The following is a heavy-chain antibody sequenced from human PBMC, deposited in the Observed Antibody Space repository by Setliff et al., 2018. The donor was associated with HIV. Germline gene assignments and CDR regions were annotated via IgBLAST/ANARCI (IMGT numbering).Heavy chain of an antibody. D-gene: IGHD3-22*01. V-gene: IGHV1-46*01. CDR2: INPSGGST. CDR3: ARTFYSDTSGYRTSFAYYYMDV. J-gene: IGHJ6*03. CDR1: RYTFTNYY. Sequence: ASVKVSCKASRYTFTNYYVHWVRQAPGQGLEWMGIINPSGGSTSYAQKFQGRVTFTADKSTSTAYMELRNLKFEDTARYYCARTFYSDTSGYRTSFAYYYMDVWGEGTTVTVSS.